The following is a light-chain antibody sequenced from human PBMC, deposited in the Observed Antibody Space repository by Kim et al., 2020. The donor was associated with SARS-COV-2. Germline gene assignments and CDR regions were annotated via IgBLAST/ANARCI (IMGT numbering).Light chain of an antibody. J-gene: IGLJ2*01. CDR3: CSYAGTFTSL. CDR1: SSDVGSYNY. Sequence: GQSGNISCTGTSSDVGSYNYVTWYQQNPGKAPKVMIYGVSKRPSGVPDRFSGSKSGNTASLSISGLQADDEADYYCCSYAGTFTSLFGGGTQLTVL. CDR2: GVS. V-gene: IGLV2-11*03.